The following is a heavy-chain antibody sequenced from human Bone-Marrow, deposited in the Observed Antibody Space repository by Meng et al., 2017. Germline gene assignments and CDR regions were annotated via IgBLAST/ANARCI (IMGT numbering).Heavy chain of an antibody. D-gene: IGHD3-16*01. CDR1: GGSISSGGYY. Sequence: QVQLQESGPGLVKPSQTLSPTCTVSGGSISSGGYYWSWIRQHPGKGLEWIGYIYYSGTTYYNPSLSSLVTISVDTSKNQFSLNLSSVTAADTAVYYCARDIRQGGNIWFDPWGQGTLVTVSS. CDR3: ARDIRQGGNIWFDP. V-gene: IGHV4-31*01. J-gene: IGHJ5*02. CDR2: IYYSGTT.